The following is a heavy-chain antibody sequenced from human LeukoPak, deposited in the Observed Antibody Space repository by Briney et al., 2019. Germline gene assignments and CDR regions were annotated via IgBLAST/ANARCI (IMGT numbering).Heavy chain of an antibody. CDR1: GDSISSSSYY. CDR2: IYYSGST. D-gene: IGHD3-3*01. Sequence: SETLSLTCTVSGDSISSSSYYWGWIRQPPGKGLEWIGSIYYSGSTYYNPSLKSRVTISVDTSKNQFSLKLSSVTAADTAVYYCARAGRNFGSLDYWGQGTLVTVSS. V-gene: IGHV4-39*07. CDR3: ARAGRNFGSLDY. J-gene: IGHJ4*02.